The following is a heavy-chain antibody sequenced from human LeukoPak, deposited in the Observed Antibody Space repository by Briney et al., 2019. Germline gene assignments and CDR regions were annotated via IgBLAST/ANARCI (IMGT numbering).Heavy chain of an antibody. CDR2: ISAYNGNT. CDR1: GYTFTSYA. V-gene: IGHV1-18*01. CDR3: ARDSVRHSSGWYGFDY. Sequence: ASVKVSCKASGYTFTSYAISWVRQAPGQGLEWMGWISAYNGNTNYAQKPQGRVTMTTDTSTSTAYMELRSLRSDDTAVYYCARDSVRHSSGWYGFDYWGQGTLVTVSS. J-gene: IGHJ4*02. D-gene: IGHD6-19*01.